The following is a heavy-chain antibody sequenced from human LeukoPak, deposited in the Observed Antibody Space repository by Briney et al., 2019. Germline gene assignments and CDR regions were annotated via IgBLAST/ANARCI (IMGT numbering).Heavy chain of an antibody. Sequence: GGSLRLSCAASGFTFSSYSMNWVRPAPGKGLEWVSSISSSSSYIYYADSVKGRFTISRDNAKNSLYLQMNSLRAEDTAVYYCARGVGMTTVFTSGGWGQGTLVTVSS. V-gene: IGHV3-21*01. D-gene: IGHD4-17*01. J-gene: IGHJ4*02. CDR2: ISSSSSYI. CDR3: ARGVGMTTVFTSGG. CDR1: GFTFSSYS.